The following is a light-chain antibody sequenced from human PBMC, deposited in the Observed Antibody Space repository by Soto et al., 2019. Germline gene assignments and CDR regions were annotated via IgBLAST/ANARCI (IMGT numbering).Light chain of an antibody. CDR2: AAS. CDR3: QQFKSYSYT. Sequence: DIQLTQSPSFLSASVGDRVTITCRASQGISSYLAWYQQKPGKAPKLLSYAASTLQSGVPSRFSGSGSGTEFTLTISSLQPEDFATYYCQQFKSYSYTFGQGTKLEIK. J-gene: IGKJ2*01. CDR1: QGISSY. V-gene: IGKV1-9*01.